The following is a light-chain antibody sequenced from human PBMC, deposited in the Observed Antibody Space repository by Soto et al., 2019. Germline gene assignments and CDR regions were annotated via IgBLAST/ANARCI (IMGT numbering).Light chain of an antibody. V-gene: IGKV1-9*01. CDR3: QQINTLPVT. CDR2: DAS. CDR1: QGISSY. Sequence: IPVTQYQSFVSESVVEMVKMPVGASQGISSYLDWYQQRPGKAPKLLIYDASTLQSGVPSRFSGSGSGTEFTLTISSLQPEDFATYYCQQINTLPVTFGGGTKVDIK. J-gene: IGKJ4*01.